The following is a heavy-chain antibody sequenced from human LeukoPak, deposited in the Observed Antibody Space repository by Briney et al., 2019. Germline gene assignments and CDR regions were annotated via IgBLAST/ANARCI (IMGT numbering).Heavy chain of an antibody. Sequence: GGSLRLSCAASGFPFSTYGMHWVRQAPGKGLEWVSFIRYDGNNKQYGDSVKGRFTISRDDSKNTLYLQMSSLRAEDTAVYYCAKTLRDSSGYYAAGDWGQGTLVAVSS. D-gene: IGHD3-22*01. J-gene: IGHJ4*02. CDR2: IRYDGNNK. CDR1: GFPFSTYG. CDR3: AKTLRDSSGYYAAGD. V-gene: IGHV3-30*02.